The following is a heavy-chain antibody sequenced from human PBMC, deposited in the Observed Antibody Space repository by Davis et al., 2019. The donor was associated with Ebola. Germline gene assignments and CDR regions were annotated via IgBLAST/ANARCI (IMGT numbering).Heavy chain of an antibody. J-gene: IGHJ4*02. Sequence: PGGSLRLSCAASGFTFSSYWMNWVRQAPGKGLEWISYISSSGSTIYYADSVKGRFTISRDNAKNSLYLQMNSLRAEDTAVYYCARGDRDDYVWGSYRRYFDYWGQGTLVTVSS. CDR2: ISSSGSTI. CDR3: ARGDRDDYVWGSYRRYFDY. CDR1: GFTFSSYW. D-gene: IGHD3-16*02. V-gene: IGHV3-48*04.